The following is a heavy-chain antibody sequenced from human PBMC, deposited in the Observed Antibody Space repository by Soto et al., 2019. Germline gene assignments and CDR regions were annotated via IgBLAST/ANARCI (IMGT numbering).Heavy chain of an antibody. V-gene: IGHV4-38-2*02. D-gene: IGHD2-21*01. Sequence: ETLSLTCSVSGYSISSGYYWGWIRQAPGKGLEWIGNIHHSGSTYYNPSLESRVTISIDTSKNQFSLRLTSVTAADTAIYYCARDISASDGDYWGQGTLVTVSS. CDR2: IHHSGST. J-gene: IGHJ4*02. CDR1: GYSISSGYY. CDR3: ARDISASDGDY.